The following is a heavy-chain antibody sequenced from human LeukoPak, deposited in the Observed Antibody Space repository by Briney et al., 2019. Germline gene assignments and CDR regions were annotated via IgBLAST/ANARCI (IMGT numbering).Heavy chain of an antibody. CDR1: GGSISSGSYY. CDR3: ASGIAGTLLYYFDY. V-gene: IGHV4-61*02. CDR2: IYTSGST. D-gene: IGHD2-15*01. J-gene: IGHJ4*02. Sequence: SETLSLTCTVSGGSISSGSYYWSWIRQPAGKGLEWIGRIYTSGSTNYNPSLKSRVTMSVDTSKNQFSLKLSSVTAADTAVYDCASGIAGTLLYYFDYWGQGTLVTVSS.